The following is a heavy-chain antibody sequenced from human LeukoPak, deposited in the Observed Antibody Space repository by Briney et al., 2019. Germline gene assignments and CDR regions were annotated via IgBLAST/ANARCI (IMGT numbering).Heavy chain of an antibody. J-gene: IGHJ4*02. D-gene: IGHD2-2*01. Sequence: SETLSLTCTVSGGSISSSSFFWAWIRQPPGKGLEWIGTVSYSGTTYYSPSLKSRVTISVDTSKNQFSLRLTSVTAADTALYYCANLTCSSTFSPLDYWGQGPLVTVSS. CDR3: ANLTCSSTFSPLDY. V-gene: IGHV4-39*01. CDR2: VSYSGTT. CDR1: GGSISSSSFF.